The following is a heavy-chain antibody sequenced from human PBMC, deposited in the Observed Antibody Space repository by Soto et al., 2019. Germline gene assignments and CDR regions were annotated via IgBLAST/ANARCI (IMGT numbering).Heavy chain of an antibody. CDR2: IGAGGVST. CDR1: GFTFSSYA. CDR3: AKGSGAYRPYYFDN. Sequence: EVQVLESGGGMVQPGGSLRLSCAASGFTFSSYARSWVRQAPGKGLGWVSAIGAGGVSTYYADSVKGRFTLSRDNSKNTLFLQMNSLRAEDTAVYYCAKGSGAYRPYYFDNWGQGTLVTVSS. J-gene: IGHJ4*02. D-gene: IGHD3-16*01. V-gene: IGHV3-23*01.